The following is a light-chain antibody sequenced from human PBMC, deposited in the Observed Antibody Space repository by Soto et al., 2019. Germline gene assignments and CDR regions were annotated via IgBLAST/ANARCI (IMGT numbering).Light chain of an antibody. CDR1: QSVSSSY. CDR3: QQYDSSPWT. V-gene: IGKV3-20*01. CDR2: GAS. J-gene: IGKJ1*01. Sequence: EVVLTQSPGTLSLSPGERATLSCRASQSVSSSYLGWYQQKPGQAPRLIMYGASSRDTGIPDRLSGSGSGTDFTLTISRLEPEDFAVYYCQQYDSSPWTFGQGTKVEIK.